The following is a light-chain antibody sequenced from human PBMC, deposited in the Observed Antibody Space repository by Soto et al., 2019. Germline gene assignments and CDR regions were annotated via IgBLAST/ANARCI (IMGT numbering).Light chain of an antibody. CDR2: DVA. Sequence: QSALTQPASVSDSPGQSITISCTGTSSDVGGSNFVSWYQQHPGKPPKLIIYDVANRPSGVSNRISGSKSGSTASLIISRFQTEDEADYYCVSYTSSTTYVFGTGTKVTVL. J-gene: IGLJ1*01. V-gene: IGLV2-14*03. CDR3: VSYTSSTTYV. CDR1: SSDVGGSNF.